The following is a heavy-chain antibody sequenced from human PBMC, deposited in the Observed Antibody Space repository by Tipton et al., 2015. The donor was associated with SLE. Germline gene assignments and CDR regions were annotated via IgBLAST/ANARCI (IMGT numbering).Heavy chain of an antibody. CDR1: GFTFSSYA. Sequence: SLRLSCAASGFTFSSYAMGWVRQAPGKGLEWVSAISGRGGSTYYADSVKGRFTISRDNSKNTLYLQMNSLRAEDTAVYYCAKVSGSPLQVDYWGQGTLVTVSS. J-gene: IGHJ4*02. V-gene: IGHV3-23*01. CDR3: AKVSGSPLQVDY. CDR2: ISGRGGST. D-gene: IGHD4-11*01.